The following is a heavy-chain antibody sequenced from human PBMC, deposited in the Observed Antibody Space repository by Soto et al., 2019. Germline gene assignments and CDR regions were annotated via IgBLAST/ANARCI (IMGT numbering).Heavy chain of an antibody. V-gene: IGHV3-74*01. D-gene: IGHD1-26*01. CDR3: AREVALVVGATNDFDI. Sequence: GGSLRLSCAASGFTFSRYWMHWVRQAPGKGLVWVSRINSDGSSTSYADSVKGRFTISRDNAKNTLYLQMNSLRAEDTAVYYCAREVALVVGATNDFDIWGQGSMVTVSS. J-gene: IGHJ3*02. CDR1: GFTFSRYW. CDR2: INSDGSST.